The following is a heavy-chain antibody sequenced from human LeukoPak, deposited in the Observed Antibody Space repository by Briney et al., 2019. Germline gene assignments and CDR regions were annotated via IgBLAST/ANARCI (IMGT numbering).Heavy chain of an antibody. V-gene: IGHV1-24*01. CDR3: ATARVNSVGNVWFDP. CDR2: FDPEDGET. J-gene: IGHJ5*02. D-gene: IGHD3-10*01. CDR1: GYTLTELS. Sequence: GASVKVSXKVSGYTLTELSMHWVRQAPGKGLEWMGGFDPEDGETIYAQKFQGRVTMTEDTSTDTAYMELSSLRSEDTAVYYCATARVNSVGNVWFDPWGQGTLVTVSS.